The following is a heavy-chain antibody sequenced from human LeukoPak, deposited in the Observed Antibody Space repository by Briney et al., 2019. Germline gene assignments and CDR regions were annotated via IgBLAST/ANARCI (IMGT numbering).Heavy chain of an antibody. CDR2: IYFNGNT. J-gene: IGHJ4*02. Sequence: SETLSLTCTVSGGSISSGGYYWSWIRQHPGKGLEWIEHIYFNGNTYYNPSLKSRVTISVDTSKNQFSLKLSSVTAADTAVYYCARVPARGLRRYFDYWGQGILVTVSS. D-gene: IGHD3-16*01. CDR3: ARVPARGLRRYFDY. V-gene: IGHV4-31*03. CDR1: GGSISSGGYY.